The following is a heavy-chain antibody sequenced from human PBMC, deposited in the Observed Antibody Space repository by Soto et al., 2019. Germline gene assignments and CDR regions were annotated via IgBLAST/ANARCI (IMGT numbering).Heavy chain of an antibody. CDR2: IKADNGKT. D-gene: IGHD3-9*01. V-gene: IGHV1-3*01. Sequence: QVQLVQSGAEVKKPGASVKVSCRASGYTFTSFSVHWVRQAPGQRLEWMGWIKADNGKTKYSQKFQGRATITMDTSASTAFMELSSLRSEDTALYYCARGGYFDWLLYADGMDVWGQGTTVTVSS. J-gene: IGHJ6*02. CDR1: GYTFTSFS. CDR3: ARGGYFDWLLYADGMDV.